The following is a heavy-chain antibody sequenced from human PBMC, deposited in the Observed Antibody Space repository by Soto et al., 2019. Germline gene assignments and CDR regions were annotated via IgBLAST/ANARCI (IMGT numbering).Heavy chain of an antibody. CDR2: IIPIFGKG. D-gene: IGHD3-16*01. CDR3: ARNYGAFDY. CDR1: GGTFSNYP. J-gene: IGHJ4*02. Sequence: QVQLVQSGAEVKKPGSSVKVSCKASGGTFSNYPFSWVRQAPGQGLEWMGGIIPIFGKGNYARKFEGRVTFTADESTNTAYMELNSLRSEDTAVYYCARNYGAFDYWGQGTLVTVSS. V-gene: IGHV1-69*12.